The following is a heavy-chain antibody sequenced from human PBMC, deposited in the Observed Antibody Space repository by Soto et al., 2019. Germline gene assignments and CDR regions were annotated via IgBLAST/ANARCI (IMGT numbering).Heavy chain of an antibody. CDR2: IYSGGST. V-gene: IGHV3-53*01. Sequence: PGGSLRLSCAASGFTVSSNYMSWVRQAPGKGLEWVSVIYSGGSTYYADSVKGRFTISRDNSKNTLYLQMNSLRAEDTAVYYCARSHSGSPPGWFDPWGQGTLVTV. D-gene: IGHD1-26*01. J-gene: IGHJ5*02. CDR1: GFTVSSNY. CDR3: ARSHSGSPPGWFDP.